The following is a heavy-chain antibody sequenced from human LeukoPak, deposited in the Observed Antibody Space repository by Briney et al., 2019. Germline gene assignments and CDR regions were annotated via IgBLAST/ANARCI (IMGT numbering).Heavy chain of an antibody. V-gene: IGHV3-23*01. CDR1: GFSFRSYA. CDR3: ARDPNWGWGYFDY. Sequence: AGGSLRLSCAASGFSFRSYAMSWVRQVPGKGLEWVSLISGSGDVTYYADSVQGRFTISRDNTKNTLYSQMNSLRAEDTAVYYCARDPNWGWGYFDYWGQGTLVTVSS. D-gene: IGHD7-27*01. J-gene: IGHJ4*02. CDR2: ISGSGDVT.